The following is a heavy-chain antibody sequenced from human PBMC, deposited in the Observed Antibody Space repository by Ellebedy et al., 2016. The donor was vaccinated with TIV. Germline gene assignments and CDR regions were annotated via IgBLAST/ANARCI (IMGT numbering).Heavy chain of an antibody. D-gene: IGHD3-10*01. J-gene: IGHJ4*02. CDR3: ASLPDYRVGFVDAPMVWGH. CDR2: IYHTGST. CDR1: GDSISRSNW. V-gene: IGHV4-4*02. Sequence: SETLSLTFAVPGDSISRSNWWSWVRQHPGKGLEWNGEIYHTGSTNYNPSLKSRVTLSVDKSKNQFSLKLTSVTAADTAIYYCASLPDYRVGFVDAPMVWGHWGQGTLVTVSS.